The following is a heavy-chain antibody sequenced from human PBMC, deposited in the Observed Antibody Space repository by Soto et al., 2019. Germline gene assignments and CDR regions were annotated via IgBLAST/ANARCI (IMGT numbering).Heavy chain of an antibody. V-gene: IGHV5-51*01. D-gene: IGHD6-13*01. CDR2: IYPGDSDT. CDR1: VYSFTSYW. CDR3: ARHVGDSRSWYYYYYGMDV. J-gene: IGHJ6*02. Sequence: GESLKISCKGSVYSFTSYWIGWVRQMPGKGLEWLGIIYPGDSDTKYSPSSQGQVTISANKSISTAYLQCSSLKASDTAMYYCARHVGDSRSWYYYYYGMDVWGQGTTVTVSS.